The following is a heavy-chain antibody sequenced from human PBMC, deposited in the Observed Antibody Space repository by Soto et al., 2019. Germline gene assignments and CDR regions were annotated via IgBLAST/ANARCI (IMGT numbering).Heavy chain of an antibody. V-gene: IGHV4-61*01. CDR3: ARGSGSCYAY. J-gene: IGHJ4*02. Sequence: QVQLQESGPGLVKPSETLSLTCTVSGASVSSGNYYWSWIRQPPGKGLECIGYISYSGSTNYNPSLNRRVTISIDTSKHQFSLKLSSVTAADTAVYYCARGSGSCYAYWGQGTLVTVSS. D-gene: IGHD1-26*01. CDR1: GASVSSGNYY. CDR2: ISYSGST.